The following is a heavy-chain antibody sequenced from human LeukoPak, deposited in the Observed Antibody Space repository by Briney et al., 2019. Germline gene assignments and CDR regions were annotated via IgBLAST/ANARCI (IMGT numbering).Heavy chain of an antibody. CDR1: GFTFSSYW. V-gene: IGHV3-7*03. CDR2: IKQDGSEK. CDR3: ARVSKESSAWGY. D-gene: IGHD6-19*01. Sequence: GGSLRLSCAASGFTFSSYWMSWVRQAPGKGLEWVANIKQDGSEKYYVGSVKGRFTISRDNAKNSLYLQMNSLRADDTAVYYCARVSKESSAWGYWGQGTLVTDSS. J-gene: IGHJ4*02.